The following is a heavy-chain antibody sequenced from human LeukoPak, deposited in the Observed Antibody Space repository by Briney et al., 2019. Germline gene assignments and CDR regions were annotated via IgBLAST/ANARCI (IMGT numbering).Heavy chain of an antibody. Sequence: GASVKVSCKASGYTFTSYGISWVRQAPGQGLEWMGWISAYNGITNYAQKLQGRVTMTTDTATSTAYMELRSMRSDDTAVYYCAREFDFWSGYYPLSYHYYYMDVWGKGTTVTVSS. CDR2: ISAYNGIT. D-gene: IGHD3-3*01. J-gene: IGHJ6*03. CDR3: AREFDFWSGYYPLSYHYYYMDV. CDR1: GYTFTSYG. V-gene: IGHV1-18*01.